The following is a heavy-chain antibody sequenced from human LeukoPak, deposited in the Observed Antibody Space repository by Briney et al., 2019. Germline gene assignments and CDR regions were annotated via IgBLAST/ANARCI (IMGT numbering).Heavy chain of an antibody. CDR2: MYTSGNT. CDR3: ARQELASGSGKGTFDI. V-gene: IGHV4-4*07. Sequence: SETLSLTCTVSGGSISNYYWTWIRQPAGKGLEWIGRMYTSGNTLYNPSLKTRVTMSIDTPKNQFSLKLTSVTAADTAVYYCARQELASGSGKGTFDIWGQGTMVTVSS. D-gene: IGHD3-10*01. J-gene: IGHJ3*02. CDR1: GGSISNYY.